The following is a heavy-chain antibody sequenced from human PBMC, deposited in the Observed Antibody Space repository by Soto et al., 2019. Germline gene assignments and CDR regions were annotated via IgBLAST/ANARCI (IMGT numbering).Heavy chain of an antibody. V-gene: IGHV1-8*01. CDR2: MNPNSGNT. D-gene: IGHD2-15*01. J-gene: IGHJ5*02. Sequence: ASVKVSCKASGYTFTSYDINWVRQATGQGLEWMGWMNPNSGNTGYAQKFQGRVTMTRNTSISPAYMELSSLRSEDTAVYYCARSRCSGGSCYSVNWFDPWGQGTLVTVSS. CDR3: ARSRCSGGSCYSVNWFDP. CDR1: GYTFTSYD.